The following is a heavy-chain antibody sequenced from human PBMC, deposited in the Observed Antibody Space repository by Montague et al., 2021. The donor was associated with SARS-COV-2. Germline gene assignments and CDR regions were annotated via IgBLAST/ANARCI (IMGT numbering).Heavy chain of an antibody. CDR1: GGSITSYY. D-gene: IGHD3-10*01. V-gene: IGHV4-59*01. CDR3: ARGDGHYYGSGTYPYY. J-gene: IGHJ4*02. Sequence: TLSLTCTVSGGSITSYYWSWIRQPPGKGLEYIGYIYYSGSTNYNPSLKSRVTMSVDTSKNQLSLKLSSVTAADTAVYYCARGDGHYYGSGTYPYYWGQGTLVTVSS. CDR2: IYYSGST.